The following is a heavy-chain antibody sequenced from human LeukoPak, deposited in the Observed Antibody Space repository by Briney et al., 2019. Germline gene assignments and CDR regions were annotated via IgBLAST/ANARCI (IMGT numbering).Heavy chain of an antibody. CDR3: ARVRSGSYGSGWYDY. CDR1: GYTFTGSY. J-gene: IGHJ4*02. CDR2: INPNSGGT. Sequence: GASVKVSCKASGYTFTGSYMHWVRQAPGQGLEWMGWINPNSGGTNYAQKFQGWVTMTRDTSISTAYMELSRLRSDDTAVYYCARVRSGSYGSGWYDYWGQGTLVTVSS. V-gene: IGHV1-2*04. D-gene: IGHD6-19*01.